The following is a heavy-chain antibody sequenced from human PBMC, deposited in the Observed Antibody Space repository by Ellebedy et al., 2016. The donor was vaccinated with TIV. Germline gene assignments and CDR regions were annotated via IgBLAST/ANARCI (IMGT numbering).Heavy chain of an antibody. D-gene: IGHD6-13*01. J-gene: IGHJ6*02. CDR3: ARELRQPGYSSSWYGGVRGMDV. V-gene: IGHV1-69*13. CDR1: GGTFSSYA. CDR2: IIPIFGTA. Sequence: SVKVSXXASGGTFSSYAISWVRQAPGQGLEWMGGIIPIFGTANYAQKFQGRVTITADESTSTAYMELSSLRSEDTAVYYYARELRQPGYSSSWYGGVRGMDVWGQGTTVTVSS.